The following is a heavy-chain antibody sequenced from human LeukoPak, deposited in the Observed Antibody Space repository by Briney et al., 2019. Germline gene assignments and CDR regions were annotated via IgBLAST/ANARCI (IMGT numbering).Heavy chain of an antibody. CDR1: GGSISSSSYY. J-gene: IGHJ4*02. V-gene: IGHV4-61*02. D-gene: IGHD3-22*01. CDR2: IYTSGST. Sequence: SETLSLTCTVSGGSISSSSYYWSWIRQPAGKGLEWIGRIYTSGSTNYNPSLKSRVTMSVDTTKNQISLQLSSVTAADTAVYYCAREIGDYYDSSGYRTYYFDYWGQGTLVTVSS. CDR3: AREIGDYYDSSGYRTYYFDY.